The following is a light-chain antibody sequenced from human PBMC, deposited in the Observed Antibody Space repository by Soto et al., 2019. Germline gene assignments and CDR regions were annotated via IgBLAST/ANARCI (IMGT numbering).Light chain of an antibody. Sequence: VSVYPGERATLSCRASQSVSIDLAWYQQKPGQAPRLLIYGASTTATGIPARFSGSGSGTEFTLTISCLQSEDFAGYNSPQYKLLLRPFG. V-gene: IGKV3-15*01. CDR1: QSVSID. CDR2: GAS. J-gene: IGKJ2*01. CDR3: PQYKLLLRP.